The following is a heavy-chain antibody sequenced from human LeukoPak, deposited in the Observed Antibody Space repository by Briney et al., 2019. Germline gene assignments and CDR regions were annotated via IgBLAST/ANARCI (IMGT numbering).Heavy chain of an antibody. CDR3: AKDPVGGDRPPNSFDY. V-gene: IGHV3-64*01. D-gene: IGHD3-16*01. Sequence: GGSLRLSCAASGFTFSSYAMHWVRQAPGKGLEYVSAISSNGGSTYYANSVKGRFTISRDNSKNTLYLQMGSLRAEDMAVYYCAKDPVGGDRPPNSFDYGGQEPLVTAS. CDR1: GFTFSSYA. CDR2: ISSNGGST. J-gene: IGHJ4*02.